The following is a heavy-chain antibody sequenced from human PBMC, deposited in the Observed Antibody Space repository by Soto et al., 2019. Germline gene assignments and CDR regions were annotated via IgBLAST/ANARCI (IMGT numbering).Heavy chain of an antibody. Sequence: EVQLVESGGGLVQPGRSLRLSCTASGFTFDDYALHWVRQAPGKGLEWVSGITWNSDRVDYADSVKGRFTISRDNARNSLYLQMNSLRAEDTALYFCGKGLSIAAIDYWRQGTLVTVSS. J-gene: IGHJ4*02. CDR1: GFTFDDYA. CDR3: GKGLSIAAIDY. CDR2: ITWNSDRV. D-gene: IGHD6-13*01. V-gene: IGHV3-9*01.